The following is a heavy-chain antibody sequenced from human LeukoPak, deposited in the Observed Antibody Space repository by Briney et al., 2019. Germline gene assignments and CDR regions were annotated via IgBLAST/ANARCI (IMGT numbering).Heavy chain of an antibody. V-gene: IGHV3-48*01. D-gene: IGHD2-2*01. Sequence: GGSLRLSCAASGFTFSSYSMNWVRQAPGKGLEWVSYISSSSSTIYYADSVKGRFTISRDNAKNSLYLQMNSLRAEDTAVYYWARGIVPDQLLWGNNWFDPWGQGTLVTVSS. CDR2: ISSSSSTI. CDR3: ARGIVPDQLLWGNNWFDP. J-gene: IGHJ5*02. CDR1: GFTFSSYS.